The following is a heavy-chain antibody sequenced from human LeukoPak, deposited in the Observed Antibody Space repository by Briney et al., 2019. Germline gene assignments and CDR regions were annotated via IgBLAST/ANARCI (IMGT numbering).Heavy chain of an antibody. CDR1: GYTFTGYG. CDR3: ARDNIVVVPAAIEAYYYYYGMDV. J-gene: IGHJ6*02. Sequence: GASVKVSCKASGYTFTGYGVSWVRQAPGQGLEWMGWISAYNGNTNYAQKLQGRVTMTTDTSTSTAYMELRSLRSDDTAVYYCARDNIVVVPAAIEAYYYYYGMDVWGQGTTVTVSS. D-gene: IGHD2-2*01. V-gene: IGHV1-18*01. CDR2: ISAYNGNT.